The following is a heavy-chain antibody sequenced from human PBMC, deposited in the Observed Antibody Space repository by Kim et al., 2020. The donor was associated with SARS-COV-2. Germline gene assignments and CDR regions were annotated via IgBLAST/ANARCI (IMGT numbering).Heavy chain of an antibody. D-gene: IGHD3-9*01. CDR3: ARETVLRYFDWLSSPLAFDI. J-gene: IGHJ3*02. CDR2: ISSSGSTI. Sequence: GGSLRLSCAASGFTFSDYYMSWIRQAPGKGLEWVSYISSSGSTIYYADSVKGRFTISRDNAKNSLYLQMNSLRAEDTAVYYCARETVLRYFDWLSSPLAFDIWGQGTMVTVSS. V-gene: IGHV3-11*04. CDR1: GFTFSDYY.